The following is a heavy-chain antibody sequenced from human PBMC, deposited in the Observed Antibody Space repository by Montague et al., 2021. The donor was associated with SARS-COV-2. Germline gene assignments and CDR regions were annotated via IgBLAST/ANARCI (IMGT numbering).Heavy chain of an antibody. Sequence: SETLSLTCTVSGGSISSYYWSWIRQPPGKGLEWIGYIYYSGSTNYNPSLKSRVTISVDTSKNQFSLKLSSVTAADTAVYYCAREAWFGELQDAFDIWGQGTMVTVSS. J-gene: IGHJ3*02. CDR3: AREAWFGELQDAFDI. D-gene: IGHD3-10*01. V-gene: IGHV4-59*01. CDR1: GGSISSYY. CDR2: IYYSGST.